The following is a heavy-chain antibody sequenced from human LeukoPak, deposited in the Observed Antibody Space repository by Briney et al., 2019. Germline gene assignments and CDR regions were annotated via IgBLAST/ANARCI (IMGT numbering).Heavy chain of an antibody. V-gene: IGHV1-2*04. D-gene: IGHD5-18*01. CDR1: GYTFTSYY. CDR2: INPNSGGT. J-gene: IGHJ4*02. CDR3: ARSGYSYGLSFDY. Sequence: APVKVSCKASGYTFTSYYMHWVRQAPGQGLEWMRWINPNSGGTNYAQQFQGWVTMTRDTSISAAYMELSRLRSDDTAVYYCARSGYSYGLSFDYWGQGTLVTVSS.